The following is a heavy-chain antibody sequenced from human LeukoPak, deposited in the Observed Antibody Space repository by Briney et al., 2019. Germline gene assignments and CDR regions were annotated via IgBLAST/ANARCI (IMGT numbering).Heavy chain of an antibody. Sequence: PGRSLRLSCAASGFTFSSYAMHWVRQAPGKGLEWVAAISYDGSNKYYADSVKGRFTISRDNSKNAQYLQMNSLRAEDTAVYYCARFGYYYDSSGYPGGYGMDVWGQGTTVTVS. CDR1: GFTFSSYA. CDR3: ARFGYYYDSSGYPGGYGMDV. D-gene: IGHD3-22*01. CDR2: ISYDGSNK. J-gene: IGHJ6*02. V-gene: IGHV3-30-3*01.